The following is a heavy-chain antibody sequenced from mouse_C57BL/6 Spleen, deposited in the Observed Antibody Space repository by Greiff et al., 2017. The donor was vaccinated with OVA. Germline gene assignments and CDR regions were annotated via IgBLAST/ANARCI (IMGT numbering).Heavy chain of an antibody. CDR3: ARPGYYDYEDFDY. J-gene: IGHJ2*01. D-gene: IGHD2-4*01. V-gene: IGHV1-9*01. Sequence: VQLQQSGAELMKPGASVKLSCKATGYTFTGYWIEWVKQRPGHGLEWIGEILPGSGSTNYNEKFKGKATFTADTSSITAYMQLSSLTAEDSAIYGCARPGYYDYEDFDYWGQGTTLTVSS. CDR2: ILPGSGST. CDR1: GYTFTGYW.